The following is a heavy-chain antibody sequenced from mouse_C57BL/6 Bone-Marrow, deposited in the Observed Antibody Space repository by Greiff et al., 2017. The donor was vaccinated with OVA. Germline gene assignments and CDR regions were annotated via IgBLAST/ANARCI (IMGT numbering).Heavy chain of an antibody. CDR2: ISSGGSYT. CDR1: GFTFSSYG. V-gene: IGHV5-6*01. J-gene: IGHJ4*01. Sequence: EVQRVESGGDLVKPGGSLKLSCAASGFTFSSYGMSWVRQTPDKRLEWVATISSGGSYTYYPDSVKGRFTISRDNAKNTLYLQLSSLKSEDTAMYYGASRIPYLDMDDWGQGTSVTVAS. CDR3: ASRIPYLDMDD. D-gene: IGHD5-1-1*01.